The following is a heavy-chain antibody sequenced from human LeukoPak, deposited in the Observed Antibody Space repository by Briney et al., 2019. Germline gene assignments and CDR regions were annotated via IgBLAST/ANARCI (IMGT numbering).Heavy chain of an antibody. CDR1: GYTFTSYG. J-gene: IGHJ4*02. CDR3: ARPLSYYDSSGYSGGFDY. CDR2: ISAYNGNT. V-gene: IGHV1-18*01. Sequence: ASVKVSCKASGYTFTSYGISWVRQAPGQGLEWMGWISAYNGNTNYAQKLQGRVTMTTDTSTSTAYMELRSLRSDDTAVYYCARPLSYYDSSGYSGGFDYWGQGTLVAVSS. D-gene: IGHD3-22*01.